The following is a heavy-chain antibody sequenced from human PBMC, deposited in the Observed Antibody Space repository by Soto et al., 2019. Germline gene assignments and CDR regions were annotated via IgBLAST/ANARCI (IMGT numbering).Heavy chain of an antibody. Sequence: EVQLVETGGGLIQPGGSLRLSCLASGFTVSRSYMSWVRQVPGKGLEWVSIIYSAGDTYYADSVKGRFIISRDNSKNTLYLQMHSLRAEDTDVFYCARLSAYDSSGYYRGYFDYWGQGALVTVSS. D-gene: IGHD3-22*01. CDR3: ARLSAYDSSGYYRGYFDY. J-gene: IGHJ4*02. CDR2: IYSAGDT. CDR1: GFTVSRSY. V-gene: IGHV3-53*02.